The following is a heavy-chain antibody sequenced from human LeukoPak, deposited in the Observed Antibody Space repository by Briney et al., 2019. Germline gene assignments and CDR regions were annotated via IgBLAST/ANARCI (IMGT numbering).Heavy chain of an antibody. CDR1: GFTFSSYS. V-gene: IGHV3-21*01. CDR3: ARDRTDMVATHWFDP. Sequence: TGGSLRLSCAASGFTFSSYSMNWVRQAPGKGLEWVSSISSSSSYIYYADSVKGRFTISRDNAKNSLYLQMNSLRAEDTAVYYCARDRTDMVATHWFDPWGQGTLVTVSS. D-gene: IGHD5-12*01. CDR2: ISSSSSYI. J-gene: IGHJ5*02.